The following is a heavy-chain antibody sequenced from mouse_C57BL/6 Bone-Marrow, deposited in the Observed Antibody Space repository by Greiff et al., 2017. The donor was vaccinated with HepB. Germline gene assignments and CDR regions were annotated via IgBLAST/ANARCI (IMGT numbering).Heavy chain of an antibody. D-gene: IGHD1-1*01. J-gene: IGHJ3*01. CDR3: ARDITTVVAPPWFAY. Sequence: QVQLQQSGAELARPGASVKLSCKASGYTFTSYGISWVKQSTGQGLEWIGEIYPRSGNTYYNEKFKGKATLTADKSSSTAYMELRSLTSEDSAVYFCARDITTVVAPPWFAYWGQGTLVTVSA. CDR2: IYPRSGNT. CDR1: GYTFTSYG. V-gene: IGHV1-81*01.